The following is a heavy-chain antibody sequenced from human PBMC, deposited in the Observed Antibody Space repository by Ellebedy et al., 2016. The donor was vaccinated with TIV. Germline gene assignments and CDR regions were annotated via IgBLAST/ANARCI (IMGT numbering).Heavy chain of an antibody. D-gene: IGHD5-24*01. CDR1: GFTFNSYG. V-gene: IGHV3-48*04. J-gene: IGHJ5*02. CDR2: IGGISSNV. Sequence: GGSLRLXXAASGFTFNSYGMHWVRQAPGKGLEWLSYIGGISSNVYYADSVKGRFTISRDNAKSSLYLQMNSLRAEDAAVYYCATQMSTFHSWGQGTLVTVSS. CDR3: ATQMSTFHS.